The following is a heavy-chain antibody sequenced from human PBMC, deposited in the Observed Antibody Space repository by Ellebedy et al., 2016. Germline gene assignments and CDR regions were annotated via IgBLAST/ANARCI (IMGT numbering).Heavy chain of an antibody. J-gene: IGHJ4*02. CDR1: GDSVSSNSAV. D-gene: IGHD5-18*01. CDR2: TYYRSKWYN. CDR3: AREYSTSFDY. Sequence: SQTLSLTXXISGDSVSSNSAVWNWIRQSPSRGLEWLGRTYYRSKWYNDYAVSVKSRITFNPDTSKNQFSLQLNSVTPKDTAVYYCAREYSTSFDYWGQGTLVTVSS. V-gene: IGHV6-1*01.